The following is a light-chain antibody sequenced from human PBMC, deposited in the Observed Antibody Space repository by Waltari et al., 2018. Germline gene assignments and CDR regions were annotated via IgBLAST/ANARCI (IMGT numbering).Light chain of an antibody. Sequence: DIVLTQSPGSLSSSPGERVTLSCRASQSVSRALAGSQQKPGQAPRLLIFGASNRATGIPDRFSGSGSETDFSLTISRLEPEDFAVYYCQLYVRLPATFGRGTKVEIK. CDR1: QSVSRA. CDR2: GAS. V-gene: IGKV3-20*01. J-gene: IGKJ1*01. CDR3: QLYVRLPAT.